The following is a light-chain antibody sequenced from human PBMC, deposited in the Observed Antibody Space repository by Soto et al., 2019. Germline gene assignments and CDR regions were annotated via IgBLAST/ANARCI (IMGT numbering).Light chain of an antibody. CDR1: ESISSY. CDR2: AAS. J-gene: IGKJ2*01. Sequence: DIQVTQSPPSLSASIGDRVTITCRTSESISSYLNWYQQKPGKAPKHLIYAASKLQSGVPSRFSGSASGRDFTLSITSLQPEDFAIYYCQQSYSPPHTFGQGTKLEIK. CDR3: QQSYSPPHT. V-gene: IGKV1-39*01.